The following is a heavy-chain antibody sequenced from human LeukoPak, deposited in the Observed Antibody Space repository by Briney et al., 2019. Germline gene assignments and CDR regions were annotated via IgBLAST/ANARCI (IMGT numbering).Heavy chain of an antibody. D-gene: IGHD2-2*01. Sequence: ASVKVSCKASGYTFTGYYMHWVRQAPGQGLEWMGWINPNSGGTNYAQKFQGRITMTRDTSISTAYMELSRLRSDDTAVYYCARESAGPNCSSTSCYFRRVNWGQGTLVTVSS. V-gene: IGHV1-2*02. CDR3: ARESAGPNCSSTSCYFRRVN. J-gene: IGHJ4*02. CDR1: GYTFTGYY. CDR2: INPNSGGT.